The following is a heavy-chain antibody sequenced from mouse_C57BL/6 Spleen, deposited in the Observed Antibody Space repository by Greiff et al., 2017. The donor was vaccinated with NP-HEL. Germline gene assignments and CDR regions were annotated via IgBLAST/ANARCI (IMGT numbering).Heavy chain of an antibody. CDR1: GYTFTSYW. V-gene: IGHV1-69*01. CDR3: ARAGLRLPLFAY. Sequence: VQLQQPGAELVMPGASVKLSCKASGYTFTSYWMHWVKQRPGQGLEWIGEIDPSDSYTNYNQKFKGKSTLTVDKSSSTAYMQLSSLTSEDSAVYYCARAGLRLPLFAYWGQGTLVTVSA. D-gene: IGHD3-2*02. CDR2: IDPSDSYT. J-gene: IGHJ3*01.